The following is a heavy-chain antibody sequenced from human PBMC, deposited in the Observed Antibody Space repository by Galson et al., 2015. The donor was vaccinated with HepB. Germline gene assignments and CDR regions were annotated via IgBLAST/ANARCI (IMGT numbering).Heavy chain of an antibody. V-gene: IGHV3-21*01. CDR2: ISSSSSYI. D-gene: IGHD2-2*01. CDR1: GFTFSSYS. CDR3: AREGVGPAAILAPPSYYYYCMDV. Sequence: SLRLSCAASGFTFSSYSMNWVRRAPGNGLEWVSSISSSSSYIYYADSVKGRFTISRDNAKNSLYLQMNSLRAEDTAVYYCAREGVGPAAILAPPSYYYYCMDVWGQGTTVTVSS. J-gene: IGHJ6*02.